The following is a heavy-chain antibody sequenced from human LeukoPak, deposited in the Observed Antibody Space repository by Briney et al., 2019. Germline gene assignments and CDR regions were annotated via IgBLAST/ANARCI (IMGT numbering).Heavy chain of an antibody. CDR1: GFSFSSAG. Sequence: PGRSLRLSCAASGFSFSSAGMHWVRQAPGKGLEWVAVISYDGSYKYNEDSVEGRFTISRDNFKNTLYLQVNSLRAEDTAVYYCAKNYFDSTGHHTFDYWGQGTLVTVSS. CDR3: AKNYFDSTGHHTFDY. J-gene: IGHJ4*02. CDR2: ISYDGSYK. V-gene: IGHV3-30*18. D-gene: IGHD3-22*01.